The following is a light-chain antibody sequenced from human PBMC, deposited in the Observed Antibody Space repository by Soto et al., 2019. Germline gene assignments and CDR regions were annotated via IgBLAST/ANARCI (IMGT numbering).Light chain of an antibody. CDR2: GAS. CDR3: QQSYTYPRYT. J-gene: IGKJ2*01. Sequence: EIQMTQSPSSLSASVGDRVTITCRASQTISRSLNWYQHKPGKAPELLIYGASSLQSGVPSRFSGSGSGTDFTLTISSLRPEDFATYCCQQSYTYPRYTFGQGTKVETK. V-gene: IGKV1-39*01. CDR1: QTISRS.